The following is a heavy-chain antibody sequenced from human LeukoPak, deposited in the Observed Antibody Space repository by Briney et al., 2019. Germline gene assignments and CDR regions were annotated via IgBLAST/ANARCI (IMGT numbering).Heavy chain of an antibody. CDR2: LGPTGRST. J-gene: IGHJ6*02. Sequence: PGGSLRLSCSASGFTFGSYGMAWVRQAPGKGLEWVSALGPTGRSTYYAASVKGRFTISRDNSKNTLYLQMNSLRADDTAVYYCARLPMVRGFGRTRYYYGMDVWGQGTTVTVSS. D-gene: IGHD3-10*01. CDR1: GFTFGSYG. V-gene: IGHV3-23*01. CDR3: ARLPMVRGFGRTRYYYGMDV.